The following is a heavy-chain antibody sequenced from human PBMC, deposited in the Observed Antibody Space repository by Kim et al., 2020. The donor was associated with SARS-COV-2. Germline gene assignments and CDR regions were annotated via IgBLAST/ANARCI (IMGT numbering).Heavy chain of an antibody. CDR2: IKQDGSEK. CDR3: ARDDFRSPFYCSGGSCQLYYYYYGMDV. CDR1: GFTFSSYW. Sequence: GGSLRLSCAASGFTFSSYWMSWVRQAPGKGLEWVANIKQDGSEKYYVDSVKGRFTISRDNAKNSLYLQMNSLRAEDTAVYYCARDDFRSPFYCSGGSCQLYYYYYGMDVWGQGTTVTVSS. D-gene: IGHD2-15*01. V-gene: IGHV3-7*01. J-gene: IGHJ6*02.